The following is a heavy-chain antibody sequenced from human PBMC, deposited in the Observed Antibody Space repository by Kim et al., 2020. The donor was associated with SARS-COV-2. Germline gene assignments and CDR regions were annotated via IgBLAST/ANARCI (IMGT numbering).Heavy chain of an antibody. CDR1: GGSISSSSYY. V-gene: IGHV4-39*07. CDR3: ARESGAAAENWFDP. J-gene: IGHJ5*02. CDR2: IYYSGST. D-gene: IGHD6-13*01. Sequence: SETLSLTCTVSGGSISSSSYYWGWIRQPPGNGLEWIGSIYYSGSTYYNPSLKSRVTISVDTSKNQFSLKLSSLTAADTAVYYCARESGAAAENWFDPWGQGTLVTVSS.